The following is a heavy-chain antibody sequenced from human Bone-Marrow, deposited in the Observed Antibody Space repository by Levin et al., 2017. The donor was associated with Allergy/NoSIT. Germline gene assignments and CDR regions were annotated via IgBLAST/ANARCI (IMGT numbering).Heavy chain of an antibody. J-gene: IGHJ4*02. CDR3: ARDLKRAIFGVPKAGDY. D-gene: IGHD3-3*01. CDR1: GYTFTGYY. Sequence: GESLKISCKASGYTFTGYYMHWVRQAPGQGLEWMGRINPNSGGTNYAQKFQGRVTMTRDTSISTAYMELSRLRSDDTAVYYCARDLKRAIFGVPKAGDYWGQGTLVTVSS. V-gene: IGHV1-2*06. CDR2: INPNSGGT.